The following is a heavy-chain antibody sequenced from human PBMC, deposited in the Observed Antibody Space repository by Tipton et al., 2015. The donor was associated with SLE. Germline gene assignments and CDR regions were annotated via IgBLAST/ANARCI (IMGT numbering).Heavy chain of an antibody. CDR3: ARGSIAADVTSRGAFDI. CDR1: GGSFSGYY. CDR2: INHSGST. V-gene: IGHV4-34*01. Sequence: TLSLTCAVYGGSFSGYYWSWIRQPPGKGLEWIGEINHSGSTNYNPSLKSRVTISVDTSKNQFSLKLSSVTAADTAVYYCARGSIAADVTSRGAFDIWGQGTMVTVSS. D-gene: IGHD6-13*01. J-gene: IGHJ3*02.